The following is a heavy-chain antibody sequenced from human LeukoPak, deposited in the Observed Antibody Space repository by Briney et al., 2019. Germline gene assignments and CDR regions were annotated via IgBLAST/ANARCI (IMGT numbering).Heavy chain of an antibody. CDR1: GGSISSGGYY. V-gene: IGHV4-31*03. J-gene: IGHJ4*02. CDR3: ARATIFGGPLYYFDY. Sequence: SETLSLTCTVSGGSISSGGYYWSWIRQHPGKGLEWIGYIYYSGSTYYNPSLKSRVTISVDTSKNQFPLKLSSVTAADTAVYYCARATIFGGPLYYFDYWGQGTLVTVSS. CDR2: IYYSGST. D-gene: IGHD3-3*01.